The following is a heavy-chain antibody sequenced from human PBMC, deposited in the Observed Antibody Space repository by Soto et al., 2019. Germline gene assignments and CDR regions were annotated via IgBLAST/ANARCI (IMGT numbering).Heavy chain of an antibody. CDR2: MNPNSGNT. J-gene: IGHJ6*02. Sequence: GASVKDSCQCSGYTFTSYDFNWVRQAAGQGLEWMGWMNPNSGNTGYAQKVQGRVTMTRNTSISTAYMELSSLRSEDTAVYYCARAGTYYYYYGMDVWGQGTTVTVSS. CDR1: GYTFTSYD. V-gene: IGHV1-8*01. CDR3: ARAGTYYYYYGMDV.